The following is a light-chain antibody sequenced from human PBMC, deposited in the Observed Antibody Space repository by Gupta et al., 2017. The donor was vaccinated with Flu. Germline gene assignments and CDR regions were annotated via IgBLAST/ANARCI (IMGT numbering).Light chain of an antibody. Sequence: HSALAQPPSASGTPGHRVTISCSGSSSTIGSNTVNWYQQVPGTSPKLLIYGSNQRPSGVPDRFAGSKSGTSASLAISGLQSEDEADYYCAAWDDSLNGHYVFGTGTKVTVL. CDR2: GSN. V-gene: IGLV1-44*01. CDR1: SSTIGSNT. CDR3: AAWDDSLNGHYV. J-gene: IGLJ1*01.